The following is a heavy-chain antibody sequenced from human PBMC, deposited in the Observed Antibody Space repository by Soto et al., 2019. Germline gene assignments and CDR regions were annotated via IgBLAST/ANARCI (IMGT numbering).Heavy chain of an antibody. Sequence: QVQLVQSGAEVKKPGSSVKVSCKASGGTLSSSSINWVRQAPGQGLEWMGEIIPIFGTANYAQKFKGRVTITADESTSTAYMELSSLRSEDTAVYYCARDGGRHSGGIDYWGQGTLVTVSS. D-gene: IGHD1-26*01. J-gene: IGHJ4*02. CDR1: GGTLSSSS. V-gene: IGHV1-69*01. CDR2: IIPIFGTA. CDR3: ARDGGRHSGGIDY.